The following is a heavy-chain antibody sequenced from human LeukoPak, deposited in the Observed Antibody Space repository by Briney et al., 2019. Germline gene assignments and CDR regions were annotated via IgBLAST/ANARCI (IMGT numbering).Heavy chain of an antibody. CDR2: IYYSGST. D-gene: IGHD3-10*01. J-gene: IGHJ4*02. Sequence: SETLSLTCTVSGGSISSSSYYWSWIRRPPGKGLEWIGYIYYSGSTNYNPSLKSRVTISVDTSKNQFSLKLSSVTAADTAVYYCARVVWFGETRVIDHWGQGTLVTVSS. CDR1: GGSISSSSYY. CDR3: ARVVWFGETRVIDH. V-gene: IGHV4-61*01.